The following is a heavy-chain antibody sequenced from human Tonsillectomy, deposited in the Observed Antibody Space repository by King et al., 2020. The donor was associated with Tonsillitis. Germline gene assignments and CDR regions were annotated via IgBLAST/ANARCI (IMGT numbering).Heavy chain of an antibody. CDR3: VRDYVYYYDNSGQKGGVYFDY. J-gene: IGHJ4*02. V-gene: IGHV7-4-1*02. CDR2: INTNTGKP. CDR1: GYTFSRNA. Sequence: VQLVESGSELKKPGASVKVSCKASGYTFSRNAMNWVRQAPGQGLEWMGWINTNTGKPTYAQGFRGRFVFSLDTSVTTTYLEITNLKAEDTAVYYCVRDYVYYYDNSGQKGGVYFDYWGQGTLVTVSS. D-gene: IGHD3-22*01.